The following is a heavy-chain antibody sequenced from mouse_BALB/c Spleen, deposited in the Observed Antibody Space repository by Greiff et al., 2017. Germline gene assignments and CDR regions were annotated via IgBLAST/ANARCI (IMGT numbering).Heavy chain of an antibody. J-gene: IGHJ4*01. D-gene: IGHD2-14*01. CDR2: IWSGGST. CDR3: ARRGYDVYDAMDY. V-gene: IGHV2-4-1*01. CDR1: GFSLTSYG. Sequence: VQLQESGPGLVQPSQSLSITCTVSGFSLTSYGVHWVRQSPGKGLEWLGVIWSGGSTDYNAAFISRLSISTDDSKSHVFFKMNSLQADDTAIYYCARRGYDVYDAMDYWGQGTSVTVSS.